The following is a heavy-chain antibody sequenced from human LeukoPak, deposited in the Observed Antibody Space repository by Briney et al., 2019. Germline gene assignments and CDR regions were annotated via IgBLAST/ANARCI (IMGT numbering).Heavy chain of an antibody. CDR1: GFTFDDYA. V-gene: IGHV3-9*01. CDR2: ISWNSGSI. D-gene: IGHD3-10*01. J-gene: IGHJ2*01. Sequence: GGSLRLSCAASGFTFDDYAMHWVRQAPGKGLEWVSGISWNSGSIGYADSVKGRFTISRDNAKNTVYLQMNSLRAEDTAVYYCARVGTGSWYFDLWGRGTLVTFSS. CDR3: ARVGTGSWYFDL.